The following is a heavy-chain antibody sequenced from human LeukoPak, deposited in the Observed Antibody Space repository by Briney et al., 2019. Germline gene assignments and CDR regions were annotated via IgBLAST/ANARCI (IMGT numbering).Heavy chain of an antibody. CDR1: GGSVSSGSYY. Sequence: SETLSLTCTVSGGSVSSGSYYWSWIRQPPGKGLEWIGYIYYSGSTNYNPSLKSRVTISVDTSKNQFSLKLSSVTAADTAVYYCASGGEYYYDSSGYSPRYFQHWGQGTLVTVSS. D-gene: IGHD3-22*01. J-gene: IGHJ1*01. CDR3: ASGGEYYYDSSGYSPRYFQH. V-gene: IGHV4-61*01. CDR2: IYYSGST.